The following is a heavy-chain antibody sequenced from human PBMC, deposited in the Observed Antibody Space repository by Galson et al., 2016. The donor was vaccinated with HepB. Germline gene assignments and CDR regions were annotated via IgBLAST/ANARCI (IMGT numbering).Heavy chain of an antibody. CDR1: DTSISSSKW. CDR2: IYYSGNT. Sequence: SETLSLTCAVSDTSISSSKWWGWIRQPPGKGLEWIGYIYYSGNTYYSPSLKSRVTMSVDTSKNQFSLRLSSVTAVDTAVYYCAGLSGSYKFDCWGQGTLVTVSS. CDR3: AGLSGSYKFDC. D-gene: IGHD1-26*01. J-gene: IGHJ4*02. V-gene: IGHV4-28*01.